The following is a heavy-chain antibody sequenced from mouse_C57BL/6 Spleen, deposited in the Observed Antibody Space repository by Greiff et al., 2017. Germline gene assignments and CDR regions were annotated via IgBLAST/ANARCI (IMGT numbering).Heavy chain of an antibody. J-gene: IGHJ2*01. V-gene: IGHV1-52*01. CDR1: GYTFPSYW. CDR3: ARVYYGSSRYFDY. CDR2: IDPSDSET. Sequence: QVQLQQPGAELVRPGSSVKLSCKASGYTFPSYWMHWVKQRPIQGLEWIGNIDPSDSETHYNQKFKDKATLTVDKSSSTAYMQLSSLTSEDSAVYYCARVYYGSSRYFDYWGQGTTLTVSS. D-gene: IGHD1-1*01.